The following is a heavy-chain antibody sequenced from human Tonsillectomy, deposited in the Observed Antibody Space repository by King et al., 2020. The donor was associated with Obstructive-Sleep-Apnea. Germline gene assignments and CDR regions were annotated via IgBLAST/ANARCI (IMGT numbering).Heavy chain of an antibody. V-gene: IGHV3-30*18. J-gene: IGHJ4*02. D-gene: IGHD4-17*01. CDR2: ISYDGTNK. CDR1: GFTFSGYD. CDR3: AKEGGVTTVTTPFDF. Sequence: QLVQSGGGVVQPGRSLRLSCAASGFTFSGYDMHWVRQAPGKGLEWVAVISYDGTNKYYADSVKGRFIISRDNSKNTLYLQMNSLRAEDTAVYYCAKEGGVTTVTTPFDFWGQGTLVTVSS.